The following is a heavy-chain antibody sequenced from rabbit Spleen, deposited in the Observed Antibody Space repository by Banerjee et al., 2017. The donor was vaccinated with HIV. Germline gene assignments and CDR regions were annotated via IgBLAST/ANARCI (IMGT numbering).Heavy chain of an antibody. Sequence: QSLEESGGDLVKPGASLTLTCKASGFDFSSSYDMCWVRQAPGKGLEWITCIYTGSDNTYYASWAKGRFTISKTSSTTVTLQMTSLTVADTATYFCARDTGSSFSTYGMDLWGPGTLVTVS. J-gene: IGHJ6*01. CDR3: ARDTGSSFSTYGMDL. V-gene: IGHV1S40*01. D-gene: IGHD8-1*01. CDR1: GFDFSSSYD. CDR2: IYTGSDNT.